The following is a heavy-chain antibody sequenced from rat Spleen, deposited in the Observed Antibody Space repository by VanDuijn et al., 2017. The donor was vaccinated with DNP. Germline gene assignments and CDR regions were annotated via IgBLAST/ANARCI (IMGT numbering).Heavy chain of an antibody. CDR2: ITYGGGST. CDR1: GFSFSDYG. Sequence: EVQLVESGGGLVQPGRSMKLLCVVSGFSFSDYGMAWVLQAPTKGLEWVATITYGGGSTYYRDSVKGRFTISRDNANSTLYLQMDSLRSEDTATYYCARHNGFDYWGQGVMVTVSS. CDR3: ARHNGFDY. V-gene: IGHV5-25*01. J-gene: IGHJ2*01.